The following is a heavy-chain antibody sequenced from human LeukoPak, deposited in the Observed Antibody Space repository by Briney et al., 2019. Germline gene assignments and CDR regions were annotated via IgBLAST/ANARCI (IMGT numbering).Heavy chain of an antibody. J-gene: IGHJ6*02. V-gene: IGHV1-46*01. CDR2: INPSGGST. D-gene: IGHD5-18*01. Sequence: GASVKVSCKASGYTFTSYYMHWVRQAPGQGLEWMGIINPSGGSTSYAQKFQGRVTMTRDTSTSTVYMELSSLRSGDTAVYYCARFPNTAMVMGLEYYYYGMEVWGQGTTVTVSS. CDR1: GYTFTSYY. CDR3: ARFPNTAMVMGLEYYYYGMEV.